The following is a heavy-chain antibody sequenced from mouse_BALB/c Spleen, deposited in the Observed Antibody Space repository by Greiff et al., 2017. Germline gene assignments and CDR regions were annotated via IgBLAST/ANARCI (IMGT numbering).Heavy chain of an antibody. J-gene: IGHJ4*01. V-gene: IGHV5-17*02. CDR1: GFTFSSFG. CDR2: ISSGSSTI. CDR3: ARGNPPMDY. Sequence: VQLVESGGGLVQPGGSRKLSCAASGFTFSSFGMHWVRQAPEKGLEWVAYISSGSSTIYYADTVKGRFTISRDNPKNTLFLQMTSLRSEDTAMYYCARGNPPMDYWGQGTSVTVSS.